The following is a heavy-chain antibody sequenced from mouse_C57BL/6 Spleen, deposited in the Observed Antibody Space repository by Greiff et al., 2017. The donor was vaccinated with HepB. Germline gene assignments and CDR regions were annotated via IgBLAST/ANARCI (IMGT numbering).Heavy chain of an antibody. CDR2: ISSGSSTI. J-gene: IGHJ4*01. CDR3: ARGAITRAAMDY. CDR1: GFTFSDYG. V-gene: IGHV5-17*01. D-gene: IGHD1-1*01. Sequence: EVKLVESGGGLVKPGGSLKLSCAASGFTFSDYGMHWVRQAPEKGLEWVAYISSGSSTIYYADTVKGRFTISRDNAKNTLFLQMTSLRSEDTAMYYCARGAITRAAMDYWGQGTSVTVSS.